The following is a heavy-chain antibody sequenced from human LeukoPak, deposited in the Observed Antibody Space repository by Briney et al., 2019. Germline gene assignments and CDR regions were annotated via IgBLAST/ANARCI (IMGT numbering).Heavy chain of an antibody. D-gene: IGHD3-3*01. V-gene: IGHV4-34*01. J-gene: IGHJ6*03. CDR2: INHSGST. Sequence: PSETLSLTCAVYGGSFSGYYWSWIRQPPGKGLEWIGEINHSGSTNYNPSLESRVTISVDTSKNQFSLKLSSVTAADTAVYYCAVGWFNYYYYMDVWGKGTTVTVSS. CDR1: GGSFSGYY. CDR3: AVGWFNYYYYMDV.